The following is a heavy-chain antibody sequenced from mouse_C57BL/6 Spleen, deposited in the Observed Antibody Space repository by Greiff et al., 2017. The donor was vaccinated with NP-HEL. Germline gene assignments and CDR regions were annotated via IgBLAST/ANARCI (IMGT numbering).Heavy chain of an antibody. Sequence: EVKLVESGGDLVKPGGSLKLSCAASGFTFSSYGMSWVRQTPDKRLEWVATISSGGSYTYYPDSVKGRFTSSRDNAKNTRYLQMSSLKSEDTAMYYCARHSEGYAMDYWGQGTSVTVSS. J-gene: IGHJ4*01. CDR3: ARHSEGYAMDY. CDR2: ISSGGSYT. CDR1: GFTFSSYG. V-gene: IGHV5-6*01.